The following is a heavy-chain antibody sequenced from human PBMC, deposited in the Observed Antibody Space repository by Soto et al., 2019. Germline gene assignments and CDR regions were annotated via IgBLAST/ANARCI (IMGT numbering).Heavy chain of an antibody. CDR1: GYTFTSYY. Sequence: ASVKVSCKASGYTFTSYYMHWERQAPGQGLEWMGIINPSGGSTSYAQKFQGRVTMTRDTSTSTVYMELSSLRSEDTAVYYCVGGLDIVATLYWGQGTLVTVSS. D-gene: IGHD5-12*01. V-gene: IGHV1-46*01. CDR3: VGGLDIVATLY. J-gene: IGHJ4*02. CDR2: INPSGGST.